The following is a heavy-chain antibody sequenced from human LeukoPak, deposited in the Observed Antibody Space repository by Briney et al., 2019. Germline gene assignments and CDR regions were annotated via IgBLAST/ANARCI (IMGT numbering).Heavy chain of an antibody. D-gene: IGHD2-8*01. CDR3: ARGAHIVLMVYAPFDY. Sequence: ASVKVSCKASGYTFTSYYMHWVRQAPGQGLEWMGIINPSGGSTSYAQKFQGRVTTARDTSTSTVYMELSSLRSEDTAVYYCARGAHIVLMVYAPFDYWGQGTLVTVSS. J-gene: IGHJ4*02. V-gene: IGHV1-46*01. CDR2: INPSGGST. CDR1: GYTFTSYY.